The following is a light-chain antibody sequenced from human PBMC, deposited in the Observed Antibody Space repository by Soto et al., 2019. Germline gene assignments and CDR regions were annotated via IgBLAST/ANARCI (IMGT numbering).Light chain of an antibody. J-gene: IGLJ1*01. CDR3: SSYTSASTLLYL. Sequence: QSALTQPASVSGSPGQSITISCTGTSSDVGGYNYVSWYQQHPGKAPKLLIYGVTNRPSGVSTRFSGSKSGNTASLTISGLQAEDEADYHCSSYTSASTLLYLFGTGTKLTVL. CDR1: SSDVGGYNY. CDR2: GVT. V-gene: IGLV2-14*01.